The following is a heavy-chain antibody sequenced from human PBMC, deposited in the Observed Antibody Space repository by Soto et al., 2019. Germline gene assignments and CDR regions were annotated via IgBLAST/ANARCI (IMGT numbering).Heavy chain of an antibody. J-gene: IGHJ3*02. CDR1: GGSISSYY. CDR2: IYYSGST. V-gene: IGHV4-59*01. CDR3: GGLDYHILAGTSDAFDI. D-gene: IGHD3-9*01. Sequence: SETLSLTCTVSGGSISSYYWSWIRQPPGKGLEWIGYIYYSGSTNYNPSLKSRVTISVDTSKNQFSLKLSSVTAADTAVYYCGGLDYHILAGTSDAFDIWGQGTMVTVSS.